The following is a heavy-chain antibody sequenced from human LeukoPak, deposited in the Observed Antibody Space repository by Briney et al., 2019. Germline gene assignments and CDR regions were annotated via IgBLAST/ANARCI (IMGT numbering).Heavy chain of an antibody. CDR2: IYYSGST. D-gene: IGHD2-8*01. V-gene: IGHV4-61*01. J-gene: IGHJ3*02. CDR3: TRSTNLEAFDI. CDR1: GGSVSSGTYY. Sequence: SETLSLTGTVSGGSVSSGTYYWSWIRQPPGKGLEWIGYIYYSGSTNYNPSLKSRVTISVDTSKNQCSLKLSSVTTADTAVYYCTRSTNLEAFDIWGQGTMVTVSS.